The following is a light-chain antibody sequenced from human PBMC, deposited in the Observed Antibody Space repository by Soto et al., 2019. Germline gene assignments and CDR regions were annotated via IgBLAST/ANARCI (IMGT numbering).Light chain of an antibody. CDR2: GAS. CDR1: QSINSGY. V-gene: IGKV3-20*01. CDR3: QQYGSSLFT. Sequence: EIVLTQSPGTLSLSPGERATLSCRASQSINSGYLAWYQQRPGQAPRLLLYGASSRATGIPDRFTGSGSGTDFTLTISRLEPEDFAVYYCQQYGSSLFTFGPGTKVDIK. J-gene: IGKJ3*01.